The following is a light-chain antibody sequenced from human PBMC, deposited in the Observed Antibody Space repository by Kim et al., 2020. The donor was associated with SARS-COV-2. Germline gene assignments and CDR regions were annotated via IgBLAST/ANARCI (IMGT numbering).Light chain of an antibody. CDR2: GAS. CDR1: QSVSSTY. Sequence: DIVLTQSPGTLSASPGESVTLSCRASQSVSSTYLAWFQHKPGQAPSLVIFGASSRPTGIPYRFSGSGSGTDFTLTIDSLEPEDFAVYYCQQYGSSPWTFGQGTKVDIK. CDR3: QQYGSSPWT. V-gene: IGKV3-20*01. J-gene: IGKJ1*01.